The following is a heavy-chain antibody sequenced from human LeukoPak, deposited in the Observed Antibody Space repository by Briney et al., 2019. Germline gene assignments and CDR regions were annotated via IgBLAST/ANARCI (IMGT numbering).Heavy chain of an antibody. CDR1: GGSISSDSYY. D-gene: IGHD3-22*01. V-gene: IGHV4-31*03. Sequence: SETLSLTCTVSGGSISSDSYYWSWIRQRPGLGLEWIGYVYYTGSTYYNPSLRSRISLSLDTSEKQISPRLTSVTATDSAVYYCARGLYDTSGYHFDYWGQGTLVTVSS. J-gene: IGHJ4*02. CDR3: ARGLYDTSGYHFDY. CDR2: VYYTGST.